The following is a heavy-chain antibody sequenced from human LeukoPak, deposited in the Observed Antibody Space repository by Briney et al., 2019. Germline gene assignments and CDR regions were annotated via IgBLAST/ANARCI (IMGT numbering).Heavy chain of an antibody. D-gene: IGHD6-13*01. CDR1: GFTFSSYW. Sequence: GGSLRLSCAASGFTFSSYWMHWVRQAPGKGLVWVSRIKTDGSTTSYADSVKGRFTISRDNAKNTLYLQMNSQRAEDTAVYYCVRDFMYSSSCTGCWGQGTLVTVSS. V-gene: IGHV3-74*01. J-gene: IGHJ4*02. CDR3: VRDFMYSSSCTGC. CDR2: IKTDGSTT.